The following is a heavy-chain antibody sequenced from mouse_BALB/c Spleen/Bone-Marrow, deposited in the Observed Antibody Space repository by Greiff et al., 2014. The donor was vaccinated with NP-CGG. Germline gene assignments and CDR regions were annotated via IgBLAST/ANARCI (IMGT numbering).Heavy chain of an antibody. J-gene: IGHJ2*01. CDR1: GYTFTSYW. CDR2: IDPSDSET. V-gene: IGHV1-74*01. CDR3: ARGSMILNYFDY. D-gene: IGHD2-3*01. Sequence: QVQLQQSGAELVRPGASVKLSCKASGYTFTSYWMNWVKQRPELGLEWIGRIDPSDSETHYNQKFKDKAILTVDKSSSTAYMQLSSLTSGDSAVYDCARGSMILNYFDYWGQGTTLTVSS.